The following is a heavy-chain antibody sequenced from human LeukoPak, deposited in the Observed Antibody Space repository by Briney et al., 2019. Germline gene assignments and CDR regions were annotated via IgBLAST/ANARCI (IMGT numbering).Heavy chain of an antibody. D-gene: IGHD5-12*01. V-gene: IGHV3-23*01. Sequence: GGSLRLSCVASGFTFSTYAMSWVRQAPGKGLEWVSSISGSGGSTYYAEFVKGRSTISRDNSKNTLYLQMNSLRAEDTAVYYCAKETGYSGYDYGDYWGQGTLVTVSS. CDR3: AKETGYSGYDYGDY. CDR2: ISGSGGST. CDR1: GFTFSTYA. J-gene: IGHJ4*02.